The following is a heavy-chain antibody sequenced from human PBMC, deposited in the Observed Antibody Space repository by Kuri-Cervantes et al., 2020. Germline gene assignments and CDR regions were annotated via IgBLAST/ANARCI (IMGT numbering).Heavy chain of an antibody. J-gene: IGHJ4*02. CDR2: ISWNSGSI. CDR3: AKDQDYDILTGYPIDY. D-gene: IGHD3-9*01. CDR1: GFTFSSYW. V-gene: IGHV3-9*01. Sequence: GGSLRLSCAASGFTFSSYWMSWVRQAPGKGLEWVSGISWNSGSIGYADSVKGRFTISRDNAKNSLYLQMNSLRAEDTALYYCAKDQDYDILTGYPIDYWGQGTLVTVSS.